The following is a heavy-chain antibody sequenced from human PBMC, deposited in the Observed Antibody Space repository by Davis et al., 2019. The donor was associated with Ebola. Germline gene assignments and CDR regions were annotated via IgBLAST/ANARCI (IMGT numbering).Heavy chain of an antibody. J-gene: IGHJ5*01. V-gene: IGHV1-2*02. Sequence: ASVKVSCKASGYTFIGYYIHWVRQAPGQGLEWMGWINPNSGGTNYAQKFQGRVTMTRDTSISTVYMDLRRLNSDDTAIYYCARDYSSSWNWFDSWGQGTPVAVSS. CDR1: GYTFIGYY. CDR3: ARDYSSSWNWFDS. D-gene: IGHD6-13*01. CDR2: INPNSGGT.